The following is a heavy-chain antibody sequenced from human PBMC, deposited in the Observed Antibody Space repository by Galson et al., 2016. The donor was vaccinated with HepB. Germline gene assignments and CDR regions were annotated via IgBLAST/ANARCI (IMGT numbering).Heavy chain of an antibody. V-gene: IGHV3-23*01. CDR3: AKGRGAGNNGREWNFDY. J-gene: IGHJ4*02. CDR2: ISPSGDTT. CDR1: GFTFSTYA. Sequence: SLRLSCAASGFTFSTYAMTWVRQAPEKGLEWVSTISPSGDTTSYADSVKGRFTISRDNSKNTLYLQMNSLRAEDTAVYYGAKGRGAGNNGREWNFDYWGQGSLVTVSS. D-gene: IGHD1-14*01.